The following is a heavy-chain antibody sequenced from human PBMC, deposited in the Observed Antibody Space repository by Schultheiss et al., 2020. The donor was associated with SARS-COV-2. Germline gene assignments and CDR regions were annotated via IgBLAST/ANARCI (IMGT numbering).Heavy chain of an antibody. CDR1: GGSFSGYY. CDR2: INHSGST. Sequence: SETLSLTCAVYGGSFSGYYWSWIRQPPGKGLEWIGEINHSGSTNYNPSLKSRVTISVDTSKNQFSLKLSSVTAADTAVYYCARSGYSSGWFSDYWGQGTLVTVSS. J-gene: IGHJ4*02. D-gene: IGHD6-19*01. V-gene: IGHV4-34*01. CDR3: ARSGYSSGWFSDY.